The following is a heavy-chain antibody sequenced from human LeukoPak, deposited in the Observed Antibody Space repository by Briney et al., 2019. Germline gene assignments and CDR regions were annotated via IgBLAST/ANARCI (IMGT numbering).Heavy chain of an antibody. CDR3: ARAFRDYYDSSGYYYDFDY. CDR1: GGSISSGSYY. CDR2: IYTSGST. V-gene: IGHV4-61*02. Sequence: SQTLSLTCTVSGGSISSGSYYWSWIRQPAGKGLEWIGRIYTSGSTNYNPSLKSRVTISVDTSKNQFSLKLSSVTAADTAVYYCARAFRDYYDSSGYYYDFDYWGQGTLVTVSS. J-gene: IGHJ4*02. D-gene: IGHD3-22*01.